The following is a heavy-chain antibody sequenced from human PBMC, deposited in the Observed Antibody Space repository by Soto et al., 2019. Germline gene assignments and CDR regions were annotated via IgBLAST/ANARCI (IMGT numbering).Heavy chain of an antibody. J-gene: IGHJ4*02. Sequence: PGGSLRLSCAASGFNLSHPWMTWVRQSAGKGLQWVVRIKSKTDGGTADYAAPVKGRFTISRDDSKNTVYLQMNSLKTEDTAVYYCTTGIYYDILTGYHDVAYWGQGTLVTVSS. D-gene: IGHD3-9*01. CDR3: TTGIYYDILTGYHDVAY. V-gene: IGHV3-15*01. CDR2: IKSKTDGGTA. CDR1: GFNLSHPW.